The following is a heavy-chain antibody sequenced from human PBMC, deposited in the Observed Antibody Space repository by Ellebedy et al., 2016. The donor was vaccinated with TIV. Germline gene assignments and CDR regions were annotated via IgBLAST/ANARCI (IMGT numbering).Heavy chain of an antibody. V-gene: IGHV3-23*01. J-gene: IGHJ6*02. CDR1: GFTFSSYT. D-gene: IGHD2-21*01. Sequence: GGSLRLXXAASGFTFSSYTMTWVRQAPGEGLEWVSSITSTGDRLNYADSVKGRFTISRDNSGNTLYLQMNSLRAEDTAVYYCAKARGSSVIDYNYYGMDVWGQGTTVTVSS. CDR3: AKARGSSVIDYNYYGMDV. CDR2: ITSTGDRL.